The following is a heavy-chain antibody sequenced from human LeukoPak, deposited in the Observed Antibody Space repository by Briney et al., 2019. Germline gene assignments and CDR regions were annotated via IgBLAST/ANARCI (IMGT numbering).Heavy chain of an antibody. CDR3: AKEGGDYYDFWSGYYTGYFDY. V-gene: IGHV3-66*01. D-gene: IGHD3-3*01. J-gene: IGHJ4*02. Sequence: GGSLRLSCAVSGFTVGNNYMSWVRQAPGKGLEWVSVIYSGGSTYHADSVKGRFTISRDNSKNTLYLQMNSLRAEDTAVYYCAKEGGDYYDFWSGYYTGYFDYWGQGTLVTVSS. CDR1: GFTVGNNY. CDR2: IYSGGST.